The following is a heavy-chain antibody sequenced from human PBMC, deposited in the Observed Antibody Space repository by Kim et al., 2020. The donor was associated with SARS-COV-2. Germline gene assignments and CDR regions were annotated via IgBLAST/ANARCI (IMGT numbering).Heavy chain of an antibody. J-gene: IGHJ3*02. CDR2: IYYSGST. Sequence: SETLSLTCTVSGGSISSSSYYWGWIRQPPGKGLEWIGTIYYSGSTYYNPSLKSRVTISVDTSKNQFSLKLSSVTAADTAVYYCARDLVVPAANDAFDIWGQGTMVTVSS. D-gene: IGHD2-2*01. CDR3: ARDLVVPAANDAFDI. CDR1: GGSISSSSYY. V-gene: IGHV4-39*07.